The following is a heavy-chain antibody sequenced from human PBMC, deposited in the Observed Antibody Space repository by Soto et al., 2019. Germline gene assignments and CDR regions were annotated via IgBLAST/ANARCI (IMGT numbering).Heavy chain of an antibody. J-gene: IGHJ6*02. V-gene: IGHV3-9*02. Sequence: PGGSLRLSCVVSAFTSRNYAIHWIRQAPGKGLEWVSGFDFNSGRTGYADSVKGRFTISRDNAKNSLSLEMKSLRVEDTALYYCTKDLVPGGADVWGQGTTVTVS. CDR1: AFTSRNYA. CDR2: FDFNSGRT. CDR3: TKDLVPGGADV. D-gene: IGHD3-16*01.